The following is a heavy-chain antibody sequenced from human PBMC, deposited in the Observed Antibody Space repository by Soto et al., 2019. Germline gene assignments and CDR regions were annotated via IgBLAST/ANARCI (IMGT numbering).Heavy chain of an antibody. V-gene: IGHV1-3*01. D-gene: IGHD3-10*01. CDR1: GYTFTSYA. CDR2: INAGNGNT. Sequence: QVQLVQSGAEVKKPGASVKVSCKASGYTFTSYAMHWVRQAPGQRLEWMGWINAGNGNTKYSQKLQGRVTITRDTSASTAYMELSSLRSEDTAVYYCARDRWFGESDYYCGMDVWGQGTTVTVSS. J-gene: IGHJ6*02. CDR3: ARDRWFGESDYYCGMDV.